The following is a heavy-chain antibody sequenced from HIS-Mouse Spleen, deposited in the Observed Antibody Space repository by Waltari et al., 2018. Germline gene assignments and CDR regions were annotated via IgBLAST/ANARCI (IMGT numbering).Heavy chain of an antibody. Sequence: QLQLQESGPGLVKPSETLSLTCTVSCGSISSSSYYWGWIRQPPGKGLEWIGSMYYSGSTYCNPSLESRGTISVDTSKNQFSRKLSAVTAADTAVYYCAREIPYSSSWYDWYFDLWGRGTLVTVSS. CDR1: CGSISSSSYY. J-gene: IGHJ2*01. CDR3: AREIPYSSSWYDWYFDL. CDR2: MYYSGST. D-gene: IGHD6-13*01. V-gene: IGHV4-39*07.